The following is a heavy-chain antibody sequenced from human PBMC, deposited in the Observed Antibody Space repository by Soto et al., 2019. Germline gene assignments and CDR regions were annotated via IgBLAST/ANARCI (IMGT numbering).Heavy chain of an antibody. V-gene: IGHV3-30*03. CDR3: AGALENPYFYYGLDV. Sequence: PGGSLRLSWAASAFSFSSYSMEWVRLAPGKGLEWVAATTYDGGIKHYVDSVKGRFTISRDNSKNTLYLQMNSLRVEDTATYYCAGALENPYFYYGLDVWGKGTTVTVSS. CDR1: AFSFSSYS. D-gene: IGHD1-1*01. CDR2: TTYDGGIK. J-gene: IGHJ6*04.